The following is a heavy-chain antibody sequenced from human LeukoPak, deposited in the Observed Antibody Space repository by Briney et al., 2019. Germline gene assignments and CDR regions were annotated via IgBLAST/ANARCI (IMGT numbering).Heavy chain of an antibody. CDR2: INPKSGGT. CDR3: ASGFGVNYFYYLDV. CDR1: VDSLNDHY. Sequence: GASVMVSCKSSVDSLNDHYIHCVRQALGQGLERMGGINPKSGGTNSAQKFQGRVTMTRDTTIGTVYVEVTGLRTDDTAVYYCASGFGVNYFYYLDVWGKGTTVTVSS. V-gene: IGHV1-2*02. J-gene: IGHJ6*03. D-gene: IGHD3-3*01.